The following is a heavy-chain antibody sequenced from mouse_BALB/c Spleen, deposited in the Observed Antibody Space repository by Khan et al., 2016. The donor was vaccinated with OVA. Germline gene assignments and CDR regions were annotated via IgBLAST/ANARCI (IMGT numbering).Heavy chain of an antibody. Sequence: DVHLVESGGGLVQPGGSRKLSCAASGFTFSNFGMHWVRQAPKKGLEWVAYISSGSSTISYVDTVKGRFTISSDTPKNTLFLQMNSLRSEDTAIDYCARSGVNGHWYVDVWGAGTSVTVSS. CDR3: ARSGVNGHWYVDV. J-gene: IGHJ1*01. V-gene: IGHV5-17*02. CDR1: GFTFSNFG. D-gene: IGHD1-2*01. CDR2: ISSGSSTI.